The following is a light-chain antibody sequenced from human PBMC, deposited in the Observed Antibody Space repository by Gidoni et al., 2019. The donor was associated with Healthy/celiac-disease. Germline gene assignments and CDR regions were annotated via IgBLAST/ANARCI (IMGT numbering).Light chain of an antibody. Sequence: ATQLTHSPTSLSASVVDRVTITCRASQGIRNDLGWYQQKPGKAPKLLIYAASSLQSGVPTRFSGSGSGTDFTLTISSLHPEDFATYYCLQGYNYPWTFGQGTKVEIK. CDR3: LQGYNYPWT. CDR1: QGIRND. CDR2: AAS. V-gene: IGKV1-6*01. J-gene: IGKJ1*01.